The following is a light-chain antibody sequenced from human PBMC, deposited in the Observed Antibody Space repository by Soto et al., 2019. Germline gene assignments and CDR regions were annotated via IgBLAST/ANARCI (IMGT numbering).Light chain of an antibody. CDR3: CSYTSRTTYV. V-gene: IGLV2-14*01. J-gene: IGLJ1*01. Sequence: QSALTQPASVSGSPGQSITISCTGTASDVGGYNYVSWYQQHPSKAPKLMIHAVSNRPSGISSRFSGSKSGNTASLTISGLQSEDEADYFCCSYTSRTTYVFGTGTKLTVL. CDR1: ASDVGGYNY. CDR2: AVS.